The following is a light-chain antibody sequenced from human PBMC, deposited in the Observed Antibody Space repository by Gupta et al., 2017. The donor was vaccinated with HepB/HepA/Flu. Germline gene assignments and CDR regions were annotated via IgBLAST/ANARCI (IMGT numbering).Light chain of an antibody. J-gene: IGKJ1*01. CDR1: RDIQRD. CDR3: LQDYGFPRT. V-gene: IGKV1-6*01. CDR2: AAS. Sequence: ALQMTQSTSSLPASVGDRVTISCRASRDIQRDVGWFQHRPGRAPKLLLVAASSLQTGVPSRFSGSGSGTDFPRTISGLQPEDFATYYRLQDYGFPRTFGQGTKVDIK.